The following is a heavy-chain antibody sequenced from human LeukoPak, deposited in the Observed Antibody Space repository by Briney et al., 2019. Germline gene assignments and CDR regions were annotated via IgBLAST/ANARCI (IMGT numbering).Heavy chain of an antibody. CDR3: ARDSIDYIGGIDY. J-gene: IGHJ4*02. CDR1: GYTFTGFY. CDR2: INPKSGGT. Sequence: ASVKVSCKASGYTFTGFYIHWVRQAPGQGLEWMGWINPKSGGTNSAQKFQGRVTMTRDTSISTAYMELSSLRSDDTAVYYCARDSIDYIGGIDYWGQGTLVTVSS. V-gene: IGHV1-2*02. D-gene: IGHD4-11*01.